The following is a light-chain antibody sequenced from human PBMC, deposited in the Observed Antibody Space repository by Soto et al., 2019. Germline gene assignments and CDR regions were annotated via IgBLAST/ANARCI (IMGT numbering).Light chain of an antibody. CDR3: QQYDNLPLT. CDR1: QDIYNS. CDR2: DAS. V-gene: IGKV1-33*01. Sequence: DLQMTQSPSSLSASVGDRVTVTCQASQDIYNSLNWYQQKPGKAPKLLIFDASNLETGVPSRFSGSGSGTHFTFTISSLQPEDIATYYCQQYDNLPLTFGGGTKVEIK. J-gene: IGKJ4*01.